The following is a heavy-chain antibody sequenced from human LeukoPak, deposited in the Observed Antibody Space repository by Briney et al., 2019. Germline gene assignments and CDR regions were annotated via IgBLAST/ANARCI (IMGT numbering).Heavy chain of an antibody. Sequence: SGGSLRLSCAASGFTFSNYAMSWVRQAPGKGLEWVSAITGSGGNTYYADSVKGRFTISRDNSKNTVFLQMNSLRAEDTAVYYCAKWGDYDVLTGYYVSDYWGQGTLVIVSS. V-gene: IGHV3-23*01. J-gene: IGHJ4*02. CDR2: ITGSGGNT. CDR1: GFTFSNYA. D-gene: IGHD3-9*01. CDR3: AKWGDYDVLTGYYVSDY.